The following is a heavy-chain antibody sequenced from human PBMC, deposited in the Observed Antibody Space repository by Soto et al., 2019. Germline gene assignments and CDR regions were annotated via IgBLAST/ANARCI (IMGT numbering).Heavy chain of an antibody. J-gene: IGHJ4*02. CDR1: GFTFSSYW. V-gene: IGHV3-74*01. CDR2: INSDGSST. CDR3: ARDKRGYSGYDPFDY. Sequence: GGSLRLSCAASGFTFSSYWMHWVRQAPGKGLVWVSRINSDGSSTSYADSLKGRFTISRDNAKNTLYLQMNSLRAEDTAVYYCARDKRGYSGYDPFDYWGQGTLVTVSS. D-gene: IGHD5-12*01.